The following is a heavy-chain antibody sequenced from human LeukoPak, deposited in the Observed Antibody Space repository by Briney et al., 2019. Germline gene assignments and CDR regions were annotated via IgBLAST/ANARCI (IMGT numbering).Heavy chain of an antibody. CDR2: IYYSGST. D-gene: IGHD3-3*01. Sequence: EASGTLSLTCTVSGGSISSSSYYWGWIRQPPGKGLERIGSIYYSGSTYYNPSLKSRVTISVDTSKNQFSLKLSSVTAADTAVYYCASTIFGVVIEGGRFDPWGQGTLVTISS. CDR1: GGSISSSSYY. J-gene: IGHJ5*02. V-gene: IGHV4-39*01. CDR3: ASTIFGVVIEGGRFDP.